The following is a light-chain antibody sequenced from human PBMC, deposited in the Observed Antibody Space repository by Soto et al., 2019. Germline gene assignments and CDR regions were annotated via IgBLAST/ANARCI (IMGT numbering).Light chain of an antibody. V-gene: IGLV4-69*01. CDR1: SGHSSYA. CDR3: QTWGTGIPV. Sequence: QSVLTQSPSASASLGASVKLTCTLTSGHSSYAIAWHQQQPEKGPRYLMKLNSDGSHTKGDGIPDRFSGSSSGAERYLTISSLQSEDEGDYYCQTWGTGIPVFGGGTKLTVL. CDR2: LNSDGSH. J-gene: IGLJ2*01.